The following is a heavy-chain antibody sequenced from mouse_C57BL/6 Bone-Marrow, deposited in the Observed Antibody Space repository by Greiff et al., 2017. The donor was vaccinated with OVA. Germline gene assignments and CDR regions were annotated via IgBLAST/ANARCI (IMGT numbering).Heavy chain of an antibody. Sequence: VQLVESGAELVKPGASVKISCKASGYAFSSYWMNWVKQRPGKGLEWIGLIYTGDGDTHENGQFKGKANLNADKSSSTAYMYLSSLTSEDSAVDFGAREEYDYGSYYFDYWGQGTTLTVSS. J-gene: IGHJ2*01. D-gene: IGHD2-4*01. CDR1: GYAFSSYW. CDR3: AREEYDYGSYYFDY. CDR2: IYTGDGDT. V-gene: IGHV1-80*01.